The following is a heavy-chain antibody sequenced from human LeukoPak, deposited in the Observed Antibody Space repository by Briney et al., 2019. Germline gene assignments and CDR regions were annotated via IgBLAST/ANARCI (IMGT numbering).Heavy chain of an antibody. D-gene: IGHD3-3*01. CDR3: ASRPLNYDFWSGYSNGPSFDY. Sequence: GGSLRLSCAASGFTFSSYSMIWVRQAPGKGLEWVSSISSSSSYIYYADSVKGRFTISRDNAKNSLYLQMNSLRAEDTAVYYCASRPLNYDFWSGYSNGPSFDYWGQGTLVTVSS. CDR1: GFTFSSYS. CDR2: ISSSSSYI. J-gene: IGHJ4*02. V-gene: IGHV3-21*01.